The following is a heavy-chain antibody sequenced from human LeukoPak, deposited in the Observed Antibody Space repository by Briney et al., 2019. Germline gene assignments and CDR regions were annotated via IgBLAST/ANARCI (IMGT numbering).Heavy chain of an antibody. V-gene: IGHV4-39*07. D-gene: IGHD3-16*01. CDR2: IFHNGNT. CDR1: GGSISSNSHY. J-gene: IGHJ5*02. CDR3: ARVGWGNVAAYPNWLDP. Sequence: KPSETLSLTCTVSGGSISSNSHYWGWIRQPPGTGLEWIANIFHNGNTAYNPSLKRRVTISIDTSQNQLSLRLSSVTAADTAVYYCARVGWGNVAAYPNWLDPWGQGTLVTVSS.